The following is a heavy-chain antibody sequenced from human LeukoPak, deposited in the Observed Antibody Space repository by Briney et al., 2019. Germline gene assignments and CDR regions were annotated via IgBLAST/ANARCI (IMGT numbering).Heavy chain of an antibody. Sequence: ASVKVSCKASGYTLSNYDINWIRQATGQGLDWMGWVSPKTGDTGYTQKFRGRVTMTWITSINTAYMELSGLRSDDTAVYYCARGRPHADWGQGTPVTVSS. J-gene: IGHJ4*03. CDR3: ARGRPHAD. D-gene: IGHD2-2*01. CDR2: VSPKTGDT. CDR1: GYTLSNYD. V-gene: IGHV1-8*01.